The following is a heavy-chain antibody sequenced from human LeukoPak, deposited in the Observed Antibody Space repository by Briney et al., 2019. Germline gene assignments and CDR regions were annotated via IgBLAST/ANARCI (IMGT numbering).Heavy chain of an antibody. D-gene: IGHD3-9*01. CDR3: AKVAPYYDILTGYSHFDY. Sequence: PGGSLRLSCAASGFTFSNYWMSWVRQAPGKGLEWVSAISGSGGSTYYADSVKGRFTISRDNSKNTLYLQMNSLRAEGTAVYYCAKVAPYYDILTGYSHFDYWGQGTLVTVSS. CDR2: ISGSGGST. J-gene: IGHJ4*02. V-gene: IGHV3-23*01. CDR1: GFTFSNYW.